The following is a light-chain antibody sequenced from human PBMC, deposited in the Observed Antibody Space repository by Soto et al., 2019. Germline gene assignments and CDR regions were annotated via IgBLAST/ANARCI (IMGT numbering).Light chain of an antibody. CDR1: SSNIGSNT. CDR2: NNN. Sequence: QAVVTQPPSASGTPGQRVTISCSGSSSNIGSNTVNWYQQLPGTAPKLLIYNNNQRPSGVPDRFSGSKSGTSASLAISGLQSEDEADYYCAAWDDSLNGYVLFGGGTKLTVL. CDR3: AAWDDSLNGYVL. V-gene: IGLV1-44*01. J-gene: IGLJ2*01.